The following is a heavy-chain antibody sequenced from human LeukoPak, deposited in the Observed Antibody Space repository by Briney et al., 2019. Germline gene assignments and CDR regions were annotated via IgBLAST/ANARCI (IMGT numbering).Heavy chain of an antibody. V-gene: IGHV3-9*01. CDR3: AKIIRITMIVVVITTYF. D-gene: IGHD3-22*01. J-gene: IGHJ4*02. CDR1: GFTFDDYA. Sequence: PGRSLRLSCAASGFTFDDYAMHWVRQAPGKGLEWVSGLSWNSGSIGYADSVKGRFTISRDNAKNSLYLQMNSLRAEDTALYYCAKIIRITMIVVVITTYFWGQGTLVTVSS. CDR2: LSWNSGSI.